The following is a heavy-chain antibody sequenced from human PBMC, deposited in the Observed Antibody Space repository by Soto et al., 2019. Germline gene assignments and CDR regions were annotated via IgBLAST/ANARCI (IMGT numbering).Heavy chain of an antibody. CDR1: GLLFSGYG. D-gene: IGHD2-8*01. CDR3: ARDGIGVTVFYGYFDY. J-gene: IGHJ4*02. CDR2: IRFDGTNI. Sequence: PGGSLRLSCAVPGLLFSGYGMHWVRQAPGKGLEWVAIIRFDGTNIEYADSVRGRFTISRDNSKNMLYLQMNSLRVEDTAVYYCARDGIGVTVFYGYFDYWGQGTLVTVSS. V-gene: IGHV3-33*01.